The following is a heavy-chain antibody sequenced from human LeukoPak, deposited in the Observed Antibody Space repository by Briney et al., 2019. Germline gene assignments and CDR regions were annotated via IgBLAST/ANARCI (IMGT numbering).Heavy chain of an antibody. CDR2: ITYDGNVK. J-gene: IGHJ4*02. CDR1: GFAFRTYS. Sequence: PGGSLRLSCAASGFAFRTYSMHWVRQAPGEGLEWLAVITYDGNVKYYADSVKGRFTISRDNSKNTVYLQMNSLRAEDTAVYYCAKDRPCINDVCHGDFDYWGQGTLVTVSS. D-gene: IGHD2-8*01. CDR3: AKDRPCINDVCHGDFDY. V-gene: IGHV3-30-3*01.